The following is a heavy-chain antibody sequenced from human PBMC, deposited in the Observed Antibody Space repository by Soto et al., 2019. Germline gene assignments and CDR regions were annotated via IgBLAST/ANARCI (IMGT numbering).Heavy chain of an antibody. Sequence: QVQLVQSGAEVKKPGSSVRVSCRSSGDTFSSYIVNWLRLAPGRGLEWMGRVIPVLTTTDYAQNFRGRVTISADRSKNTVSLDVSSLRSDDTAVYYCARRRYCGYDCYHKHYYGMDVWGQGSLVTVAS. D-gene: IGHD2-21*02. V-gene: IGHV1-69*08. CDR3: ARRRYCGYDCYHKHYYGMDV. CDR1: GDTFSSYI. CDR2: VIPVLTTT. J-gene: IGHJ6*02.